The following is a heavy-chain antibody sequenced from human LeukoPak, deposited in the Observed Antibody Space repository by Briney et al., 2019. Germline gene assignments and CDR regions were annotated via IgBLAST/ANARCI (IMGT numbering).Heavy chain of an antibody. CDR2: INPSGGST. CDR1: GYTFTSYY. D-gene: IGHD3-10*01. V-gene: IGHV1-46*01. Sequence: ASVKVSCKASGYTFTSYYMHWVRQAPGEGLEWMGIINPSGGSTSYAQKFQGRVTITADESTSTAYMELSSLRSEDAAVYYCARDRPATLYGSGTYPFDYWGQGTLVTVSS. CDR3: ARDRPATLYGSGTYPFDY. J-gene: IGHJ4*02.